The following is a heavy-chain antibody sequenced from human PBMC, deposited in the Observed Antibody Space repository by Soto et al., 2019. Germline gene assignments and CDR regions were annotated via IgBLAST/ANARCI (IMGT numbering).Heavy chain of an antibody. CDR3: ARDLWGYSSSWDSIYYYGMDV. D-gene: IGHD6-13*01. Sequence: SETLSLTCTVSGGSISSYYLSWIRQPPGKGLEWIGYIYYSGSTNYNPSLKSRVTISVDTSKNQFSLKLSSVTAADTAVYYCARDLWGYSSSWDSIYYYGMDVGGQGTTVTSP. V-gene: IGHV4-59*01. CDR1: GGSISSYY. CDR2: IYYSGST. J-gene: IGHJ6*02.